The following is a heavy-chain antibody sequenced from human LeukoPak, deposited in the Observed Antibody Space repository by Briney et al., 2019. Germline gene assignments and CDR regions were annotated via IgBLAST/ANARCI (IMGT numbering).Heavy chain of an antibody. CDR1: GYTFTGYY. D-gene: IGHD2-21*01. V-gene: IGHV1-2*02. CDR3: AADVIPGPKGFDP. CDR2: INPNSGGT. Sequence: ASVKVSCKASGYTFTGYYMHWVRQAPGQGLEWMGWINPNSGGTNYAQKFQGRVTMTRDMSTSTAYMELSSLRSEDTALYYCAADVIPGPKGFDPWAPGTLVTVSS. J-gene: IGHJ5*02.